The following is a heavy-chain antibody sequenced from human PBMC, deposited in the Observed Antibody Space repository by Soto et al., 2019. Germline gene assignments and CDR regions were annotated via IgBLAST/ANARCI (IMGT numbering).Heavy chain of an antibody. J-gene: IGHJ4*02. Sequence: QVQLVESGGGVVQPGRSLRLSCAASGFTFSSYAMHWVRQAPGKGLEWVAVISYDGSNKYYADSVKGRFTISRDNSKNTLYLQMNSLRAEDTAVYYCAREGYSYGYYFDYWGQGTLVTVSS. CDR1: GFTFSSYA. D-gene: IGHD5-18*01. CDR3: AREGYSYGYYFDY. V-gene: IGHV3-30-3*01. CDR2: ISYDGSNK.